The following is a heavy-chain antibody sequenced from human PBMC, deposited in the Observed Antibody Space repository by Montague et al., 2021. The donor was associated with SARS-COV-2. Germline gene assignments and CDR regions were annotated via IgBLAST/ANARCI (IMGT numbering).Heavy chain of an antibody. Sequence: SGTLSLTCAVHGGSFSGYYWNWIRQPPGKGLEWIGEINHGGSTNYNPSLKSRVTISADTSKNQFSLKLTSVAAADTAVYYCARLGEGVVPAPILGVGPYYSYYYMDVWGKGTTVTVSS. CDR2: INHGGST. CDR3: ARLGEGVVPAPILGVGPYYSYYYMDV. V-gene: IGHV4-34*01. J-gene: IGHJ6*03. D-gene: IGHD2-2*02. CDR1: GGSFSGYY.